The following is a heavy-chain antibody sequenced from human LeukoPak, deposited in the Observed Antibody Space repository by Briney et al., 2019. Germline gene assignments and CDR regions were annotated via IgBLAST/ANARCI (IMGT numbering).Heavy chain of an antibody. D-gene: IGHD6-6*01. Sequence: PSETLSLTCTLSGGSISSYYWSWIGQPPGKGLEWIGSIYYSGSTYYNPSLKSRVTISVDTSKNQFSLKLSSVTAADTAMYYCARHKLEYSSRDYWGQGTLVTVSS. CDR3: ARHKLEYSSRDY. CDR1: GGSISSYY. J-gene: IGHJ4*02. V-gene: IGHV4-39*07. CDR2: IYYSGST.